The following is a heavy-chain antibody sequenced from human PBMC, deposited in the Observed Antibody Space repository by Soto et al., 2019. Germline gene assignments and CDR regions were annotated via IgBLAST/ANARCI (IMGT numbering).Heavy chain of an antibody. D-gene: IGHD1-26*01. V-gene: IGHV3-7*01. CDR1: GFTFSSYW. J-gene: IGHJ4*02. CDR2: IKKDGSET. Sequence: PGGSLRLSCAASGFTFSSYWMHWVRQAPGKGLEWVANIKKDGSETYYVDSMKGRFTISRDNAKNSLFLQVNSLRAEDTAVYYCARDSGRFYIGHWGQGTLVTVSS. CDR3: ARDSGRFYIGH.